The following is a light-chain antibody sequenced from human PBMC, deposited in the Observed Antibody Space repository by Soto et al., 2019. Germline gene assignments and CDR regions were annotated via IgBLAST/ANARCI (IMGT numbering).Light chain of an antibody. J-gene: IGLJ2*01. CDR2: EVN. Sequence: QSALTQPPSASGSPGQSVTISCTGTISDVGTYNFVSWYQQHPGKAPKLMIYEVNKRPSGVPDRFSGSKSGNTASLTVSGLQADDEAEYYCSAYAGSNNLVFGGGTKLTVL. CDR1: ISDVGTYNF. V-gene: IGLV2-8*01. CDR3: SAYAGSNNLV.